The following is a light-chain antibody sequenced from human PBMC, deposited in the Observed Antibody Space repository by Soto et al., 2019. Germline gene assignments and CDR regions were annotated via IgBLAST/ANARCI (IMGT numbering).Light chain of an antibody. CDR3: QQYNNWPPTWT. V-gene: IGKV3-20*01. CDR1: QSVSSNY. J-gene: IGKJ1*01. Sequence: EIVLTQSPGTLSLSPGERATLSCRASQSVSSNYLAWYQQKPGQAPRLLIYGASSRATGIPDRFSGSGSGTEFTLTISRLEPEDFAVYYCQQYNNWPPTWTSGQGTKVDIK. CDR2: GAS.